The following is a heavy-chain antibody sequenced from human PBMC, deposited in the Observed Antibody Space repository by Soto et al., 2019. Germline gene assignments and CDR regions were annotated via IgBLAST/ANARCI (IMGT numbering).Heavy chain of an antibody. J-gene: IGHJ3*02. CDR3: TRVASSWYAFDI. D-gene: IGHD6-13*01. V-gene: IGHV3-49*04. Sequence: GGSLRLSCTASGFTFGDYAMSWVRQAPGKGLEWVGFIRSKAYGGTTEYAASVKGRFTISRDDSKSIAYLQMNSLKTEDSAVYYCTRVASSWYAFDIWGQGTMVTVSS. CDR2: IRSKAYGGTT. CDR1: GFTFGDYA.